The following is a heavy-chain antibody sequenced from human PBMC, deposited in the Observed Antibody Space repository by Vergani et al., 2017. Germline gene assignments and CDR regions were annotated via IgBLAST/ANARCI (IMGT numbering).Heavy chain of an antibody. V-gene: IGHV3-23*01. Sequence: EVQLLESGGDLVQPGGSLRLSCAASGFTFSTYAMTWVRQAPGKGLEWVSTISSDGGSTYYADSVKGRFTISRDNSKNTLSLQMNSLTAEDTAIYYCAGPQGTSAYYNGGFDYWGQGILVTVSS. CDR2: ISSDGGST. D-gene: IGHD3-22*01. CDR3: AGPQGTSAYYNGGFDY. CDR1: GFTFSTYA. J-gene: IGHJ4*02.